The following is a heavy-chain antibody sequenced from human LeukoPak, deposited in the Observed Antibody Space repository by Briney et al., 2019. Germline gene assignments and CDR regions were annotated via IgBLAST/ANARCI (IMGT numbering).Heavy chain of an antibody. J-gene: IGHJ3*02. V-gene: IGHV3-23*01. CDR3: AKDLRTTARAFDI. Sequence: GGTLRLSCSASGFTFSNYALSWVRQAPGKGLEWVSAISGSGGSTYYADSVKGRFTISRDNSKNTLYLQMNSLRAEDTAVYYCAKDLRTTARAFDIWGQGTMVTVSS. CDR2: ISGSGGST. D-gene: IGHD4-11*01. CDR1: GFTFSNYA.